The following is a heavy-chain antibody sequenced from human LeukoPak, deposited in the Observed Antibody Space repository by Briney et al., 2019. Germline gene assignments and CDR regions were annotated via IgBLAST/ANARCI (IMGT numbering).Heavy chain of an antibody. CDR1: GGSISSYY. D-gene: IGHD3-16*01. V-gene: IGHV4-59*01. Sequence: PSETLSLTCTVSGGSISSYYWSWIRQPPGKGLEWIGYIYYSGSTNYNPSLKSRVTISVDTSKNQFSLKLSSVTAADTAVYYCARMGAFYGMDVWGQGTTVTVSS. CDR3: ARMGAFYGMDV. J-gene: IGHJ6*02. CDR2: IYYSGST.